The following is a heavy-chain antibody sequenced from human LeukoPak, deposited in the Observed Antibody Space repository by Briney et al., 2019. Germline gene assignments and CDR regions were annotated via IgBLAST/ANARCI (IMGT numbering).Heavy chain of an antibody. CDR1: GFTFSSYA. J-gene: IGHJ4*02. CDR3: ARDVNKVVVSTFDY. V-gene: IGHV3-30*04. D-gene: IGHD3-22*01. Sequence: GGSLRLSCAASGFTFSSYAMHWVRQAPGKGLEWVAVISYDGSNKYYADSVKGRFTISRDSSKNTLYLQMNSLRAEDTAVYYCARDVNKVVVSTFDYWGQGTLVTVSS. CDR2: ISYDGSNK.